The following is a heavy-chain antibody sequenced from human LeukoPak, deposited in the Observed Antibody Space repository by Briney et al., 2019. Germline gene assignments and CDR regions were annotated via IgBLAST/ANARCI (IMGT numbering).Heavy chain of an antibody. CDR2: IHPGDSDT. V-gene: IGHV5-51*01. Sequence: GESLKISCKGFGYSFTYWIAWVRQMPGKGLEWMGIIHPGDSDTRYSPSFQGQVTISADKSISTAYLQWSSLKASDTAMYYCARLNGPFDYWGQGTLVTVSS. CDR3: ARLNGPFDY. J-gene: IGHJ4*02. CDR1: GYSFTYW.